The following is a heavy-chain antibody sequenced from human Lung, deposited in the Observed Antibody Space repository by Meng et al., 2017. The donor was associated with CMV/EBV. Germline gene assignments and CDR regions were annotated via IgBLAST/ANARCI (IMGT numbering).Heavy chain of an antibody. CDR1: GGTFSSYA. CDR2: IIPILGIA. J-gene: IGHJ6*02. Sequence: SXXXSCXASGGTFSSYAISWVRQAPGQGLEWMGGIIPILGIANYAQKFQGRVTITADKSTSTAYMELSSLRSEDTAVYYCARGACSSTSCYRYYYYGMDVWXQGTTVTVSS. D-gene: IGHD2-2*01. CDR3: ARGACSSTSCYRYYYYGMDV. V-gene: IGHV1-69*10.